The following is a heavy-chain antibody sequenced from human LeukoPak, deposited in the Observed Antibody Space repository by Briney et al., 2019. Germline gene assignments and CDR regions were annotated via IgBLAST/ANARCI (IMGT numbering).Heavy chain of an antibody. CDR1: GGSFSGYY. CDR2: INHSGST. V-gene: IGHV4-34*01. J-gene: IGHJ4*02. CDR3: AREYYGDYRY. D-gene: IGHD4-17*01. Sequence: SETLSLTCAVYGGSFSGYYWSWIRQHPGKGLEWIGEINHSGSTNYNPSLKSRVTISVDTSKNQFSLKLSSVTAADTAVYYCAREYYGDYRYWGQGTLVTVSS.